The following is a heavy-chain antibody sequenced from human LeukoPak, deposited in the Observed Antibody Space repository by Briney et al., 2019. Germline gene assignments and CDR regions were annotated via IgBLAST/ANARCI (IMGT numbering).Heavy chain of an antibody. CDR1: GFTFSSYA. V-gene: IGHV3-23*01. J-gene: IGHJ4*02. CDR3: ARKGGWGSSFNY. Sequence: GGSLRLSCAASGFTFSSYAMSWVRQAPGKGLEWVSAISGSGGSTYYADSVKGRFTISRDNSKNTLYLQMNSLRAEDTAVYYCARKGGWGSSFNYGGQGTRVTVSS. D-gene: IGHD3-16*01. CDR2: ISGSGGST.